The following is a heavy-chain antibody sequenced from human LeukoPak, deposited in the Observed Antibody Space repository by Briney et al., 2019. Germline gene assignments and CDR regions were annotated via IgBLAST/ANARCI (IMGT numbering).Heavy chain of an antibody. J-gene: IGHJ3*02. Sequence: GESLKISCKASGYSFTSYWIGWVRQMPEKGLERMGILYLGDSDTRYSPSFQGQVNLSADKSLSTAYMQWSSLKAPDTAMYYCARERSSGYYTEDAFDIWGQGTMVTVSS. D-gene: IGHD3-22*01. V-gene: IGHV5-51*01. CDR3: ARERSSGYYTEDAFDI. CDR2: LYLGDSDT. CDR1: GYSFTSYW.